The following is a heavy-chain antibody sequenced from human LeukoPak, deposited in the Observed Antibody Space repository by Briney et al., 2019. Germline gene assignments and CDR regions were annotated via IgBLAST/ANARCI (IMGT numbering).Heavy chain of an antibody. D-gene: IGHD1-26*01. CDR2: MYHTGTI. CDR3: ATGRYSGSVDY. CDR1: GYSLGSGFY. Sequence: PSETLSLTCAVSGYSLGSGFYCGWVRQPPGKGLEWIGNMYHTGTIYYNPSLGSRLTISEDTSKSHFSLTVDSVTAADTAVYYCATGRYSGSVDYWGQGILVTVSS. V-gene: IGHV4-38-2*01. J-gene: IGHJ4*02.